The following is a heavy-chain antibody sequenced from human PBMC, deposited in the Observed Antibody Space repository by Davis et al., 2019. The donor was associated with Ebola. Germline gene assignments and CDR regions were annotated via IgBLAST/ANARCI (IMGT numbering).Heavy chain of an antibody. CDR2: INTSTGNP. V-gene: IGHV7-4-1*02. CDR1: GYPFPTYA. CDR3: ARGRDTTGYFVY. Sequence: AASVKVSCKDSGYPFPTYAVNWVRHAPGQGLEWMGWINTSTGNPTYAQGFTGRFVFSFDTSVRTTYLQINSLKSEDTAVYYCARGRDTTGYFVYWGQGTLVTVSS. D-gene: IGHD3-22*01. J-gene: IGHJ4*02.